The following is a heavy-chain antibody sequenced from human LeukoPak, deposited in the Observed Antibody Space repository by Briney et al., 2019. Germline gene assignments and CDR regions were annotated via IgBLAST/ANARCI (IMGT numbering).Heavy chain of an antibody. CDR3: AKDKPAYYYDSSGYYSGFDY. J-gene: IGHJ4*02. CDR1: GGTFSSYA. Sequence: GASVKVSCKASGGTFSSYAISWVRQAPGQGLEWMGRIIPILGIANYAQKFQGRVTITADKSTSTAYMELSSLRSEDTAVYYCAKDKPAYYYDSSGYYSGFDYWGQGTLVTVSS. V-gene: IGHV1-69*04. D-gene: IGHD3-22*01. CDR2: IIPILGIA.